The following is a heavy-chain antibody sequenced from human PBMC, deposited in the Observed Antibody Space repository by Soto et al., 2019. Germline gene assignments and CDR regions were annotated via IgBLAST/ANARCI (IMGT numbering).Heavy chain of an antibody. D-gene: IGHD5-18*01. Sequence: GGSLRLSCAASGFTFSSYGMHWVRQAPGKGLEWVAVIWYDGSNKYYADSVKGRFTIPRDNSKNTLYLQMNSLRAEDTAVYYCARDQAPWNSYGLGDIDYWGQGTLVTVSS. V-gene: IGHV3-33*01. CDR2: IWYDGSNK. CDR1: GFTFSSYG. CDR3: ARDQAPWNSYGLGDIDY. J-gene: IGHJ4*02.